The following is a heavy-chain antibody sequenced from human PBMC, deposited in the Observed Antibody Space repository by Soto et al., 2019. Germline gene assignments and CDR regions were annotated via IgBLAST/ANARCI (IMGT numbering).Heavy chain of an antibody. CDR3: VRGGGQLWNLIDN. D-gene: IGHD7-27*01. CDR2: IIPKIGVA. J-gene: IGHJ4*02. CDR1: GGPFSSYA. V-gene: IGHV1-69*01. Sequence: QVRLVQSGAEMKKPGSSVQVSCKTTGGPFSSYAVSWVRQAPGQGLEWMGGIIPKIGVAQYAQRSQGRVTNKADVSTSTTYMEIQSLESEDADVYYCVRGGGQLWNLIDNWGQGTLVTVSP.